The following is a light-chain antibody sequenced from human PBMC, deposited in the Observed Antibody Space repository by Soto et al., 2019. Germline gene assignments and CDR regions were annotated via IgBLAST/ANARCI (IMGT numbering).Light chain of an antibody. CDR3: SSYTATRGV. J-gene: IGLJ1*01. Sequence: QSALTQPASVSGSPGQSITISCTGTSSDFGGYNYVSWYQQHPGKDPKLMIYEVSNRPSGVSNRFSGSKSGNTASLTISGLQAEDEAEYYCSSYTATRGVFGTGTKLTVL. V-gene: IGLV2-14*03. CDR2: EVS. CDR1: SSDFGGYNY.